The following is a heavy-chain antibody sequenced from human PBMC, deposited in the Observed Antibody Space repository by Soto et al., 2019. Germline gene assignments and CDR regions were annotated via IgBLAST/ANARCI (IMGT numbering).Heavy chain of an antibody. CDR3: ARLVIAAARGGFDY. Sequence: QLQLQESGPGLVKPSETLSLTCTVSGGSISSSSYYWGWIRQPPGKGLEWIGSIYYSGSTYYNPSLKRRVTMSVDTSKNQFSLKLSSVTAADTAVYYCARLVIAAARGGFDYWGQGTLVTVSS. D-gene: IGHD6-13*01. V-gene: IGHV4-39*01. J-gene: IGHJ4*02. CDR2: IYYSGST. CDR1: GGSISSSSYY.